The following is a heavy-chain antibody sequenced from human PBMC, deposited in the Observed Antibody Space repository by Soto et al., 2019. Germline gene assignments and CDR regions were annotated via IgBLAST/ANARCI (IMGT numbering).Heavy chain of an antibody. CDR1: GYIFVNYG. Sequence: QVQLVQSGDEVRKPGSSVKVSCKASGYIFVNYGIAWVRQAPGLELEWMGWVSPYRGNTHYASKVQGLLAVTTDTSTSTAYMDLGSLTSDATAVYYCAMVDNYVTPTPQDVWGQGTTVTVSS. D-gene: IGHD3-16*01. CDR2: VSPYRGNT. J-gene: IGHJ6*02. CDR3: AMVDNYVTPTPQDV. V-gene: IGHV1-18*01.